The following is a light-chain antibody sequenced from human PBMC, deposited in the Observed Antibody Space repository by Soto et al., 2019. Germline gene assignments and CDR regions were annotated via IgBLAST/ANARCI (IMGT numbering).Light chain of an antibody. CDR3: QRYNNGPPFT. CDR2: GAS. V-gene: IGKV3-15*01. Sequence: EIVMTQSPATLSVSPGERATLSCRSSQSVSSNLAWYQQKPGQAPRLLIYGASTRATGMPARFSGSGSGTEFTLTISSLQSEDFAVYYCQRYNNGPPFTFGPGTKVDIK. J-gene: IGKJ3*01. CDR1: QSVSSN.